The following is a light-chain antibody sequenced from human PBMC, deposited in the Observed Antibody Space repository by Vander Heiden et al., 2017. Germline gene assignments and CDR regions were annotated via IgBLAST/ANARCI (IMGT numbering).Light chain of an antibody. V-gene: IGKV1-6*01. CDR3: QQDDSSPRT. J-gene: IGKJ1*01. Sequence: AVQMTQSPSSLSASVGDRVTITCRASQGIRNDLGWYQQKPGQAPKVLIYGASTLHSGVPSRFSGSGSGTDFVLTISGLQPEDSATYCCQQDDSSPRTFGQGTKVEIK. CDR2: GAS. CDR1: QGIRND.